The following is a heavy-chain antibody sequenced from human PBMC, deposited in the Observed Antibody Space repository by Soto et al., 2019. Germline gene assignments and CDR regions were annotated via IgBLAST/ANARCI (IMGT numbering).Heavy chain of an antibody. CDR2: IIPIFGTA. D-gene: IGHD3-22*01. CDR1: GGTFSSYA. J-gene: IGHJ3*02. CDR3: ARVPSYYYDSSGNAFDI. Sequence: GASVKVSCKASGGTFSSYAISWVRQAPGQGLEWMGGIIPIFGTANYAQKFQGRVTITADESTSTAYMELSSLRSEDTAVYYCARVPSYYYDSSGNAFDIWGQGTMVTVS. V-gene: IGHV1-69*13.